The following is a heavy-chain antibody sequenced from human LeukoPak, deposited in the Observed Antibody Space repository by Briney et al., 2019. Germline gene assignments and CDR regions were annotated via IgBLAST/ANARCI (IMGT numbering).Heavy chain of an antibody. Sequence: SETLSLTCTVSGGPISTYYWSWIRQPPGKGLEWIGYIYNSGRTNYNPSLKSRVTISVDTSKNQLSLKLSSVTAADTAVYYCARLFRHNILTGYYFDYWGQGTLVSVSS. J-gene: IGHJ4*02. CDR1: GGPISTYY. D-gene: IGHD3-9*01. CDR3: ARLFRHNILTGYYFDY. CDR2: IYNSGRT. V-gene: IGHV4-59*01.